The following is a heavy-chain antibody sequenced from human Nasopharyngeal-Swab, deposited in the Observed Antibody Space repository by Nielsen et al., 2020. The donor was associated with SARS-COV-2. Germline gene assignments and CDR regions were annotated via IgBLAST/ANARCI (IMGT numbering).Heavy chain of an antibody. CDR3: ARSAARSWFDP. D-gene: IGHD6-6*01. CDR1: GFTFSSYW. V-gene: IGHV3-7*01. Sequence: GESLKIPCAASGFTFSSYWMSWVRQAPGKGLEWVANIKRDGSEKYYVDSVKGRFTISRDNAKNSLYLQMNSLRAEDTAVYYCARSAARSWFDPWGQGTLVTVSS. CDR2: IKRDGSEK. J-gene: IGHJ5*02.